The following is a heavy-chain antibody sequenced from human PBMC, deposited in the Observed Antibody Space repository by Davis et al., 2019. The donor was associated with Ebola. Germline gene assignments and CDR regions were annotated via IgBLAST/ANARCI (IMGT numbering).Heavy chain of an antibody. Sequence: GESLKISCAASGFTFSRYSMNWVRQASGKGLEWVGRIRSKANSYATAYAASVKGRFTISRDDSKNTAYLQMNSLKTEDTAVYYCSRSGPDNWGQGTLVTVSS. D-gene: IGHD1-26*01. CDR2: IRSKANSYAT. V-gene: IGHV3-73*01. J-gene: IGHJ4*02. CDR1: GFTFSRYS. CDR3: SRSGPDN.